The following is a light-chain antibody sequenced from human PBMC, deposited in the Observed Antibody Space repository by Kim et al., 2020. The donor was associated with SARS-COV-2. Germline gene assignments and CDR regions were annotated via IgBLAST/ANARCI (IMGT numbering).Light chain of an antibody. CDR1: QSVGSN. J-gene: IGKJ4*01. CDR3: QQYNNWPLT. Sequence: EKVMTQSPATLSVSPGERATLSCRASQSVGSNLAWYQQKPGQAPRLLIYGASTRATGIPARFSGSGSGTEFTLTISSLQSEDFALYYWQQYNNWPLTFGGGTKVDIK. V-gene: IGKV3D-15*01. CDR2: GAS.